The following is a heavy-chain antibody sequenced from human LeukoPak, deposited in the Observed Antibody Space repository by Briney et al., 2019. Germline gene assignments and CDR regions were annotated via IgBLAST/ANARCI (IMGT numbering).Heavy chain of an antibody. Sequence: SETLSLTCTVSGGSISSSSYYWGWIRQPPGKGLEWIGSIYYSGITYYNPSLKSRVSISVDTSKNQFSLKLSSVTAADTAVYYCARDYYDRSYFDYWGQGTLVTVSS. CDR3: ARDYYDRSYFDY. V-gene: IGHV4-39*02. J-gene: IGHJ4*02. D-gene: IGHD3-22*01. CDR2: IYYSGIT. CDR1: GGSISSSSYY.